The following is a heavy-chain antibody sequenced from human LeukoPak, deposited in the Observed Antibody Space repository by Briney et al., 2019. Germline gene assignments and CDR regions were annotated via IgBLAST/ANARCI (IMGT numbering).Heavy chain of an antibody. CDR3: ARDPVEWELLLDY. V-gene: IGHV3-7*01. CDR2: MNIDGSEK. D-gene: IGHD1-26*01. CDR1: GFTFSSYW. Sequence: GGSLRLSCAASGFTFSSYWMGWVRQAPGKRLEWVANMNIDGSEKYYADSVKGRFTISRDNARNSVYLQMSSLRVEDTAVYYCARDPVEWELLLDYWGQGTLVTVSS. J-gene: IGHJ4*02.